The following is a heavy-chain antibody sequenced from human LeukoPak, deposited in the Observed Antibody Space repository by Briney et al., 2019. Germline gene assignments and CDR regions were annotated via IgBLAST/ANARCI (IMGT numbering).Heavy chain of an antibody. D-gene: IGHD2-21*01. V-gene: IGHV3-64D*09. CDR1: GFTFSSYA. J-gene: IGHJ4*02. CDR2: ISSNGGST. CDR3: VKEEDSSLDY. Sequence: PGGSLRLSCSASGFTFSSYAIHWVRQAPGKGLEYVSAISSNGGSTYHADSVKGRFTISRDNSKNTLYLQMSSLRAEDTAVYYCVKEEDSSLDYWGQGTLVTVSS.